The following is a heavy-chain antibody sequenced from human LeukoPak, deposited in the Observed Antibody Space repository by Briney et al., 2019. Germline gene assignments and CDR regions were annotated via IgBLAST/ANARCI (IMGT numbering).Heavy chain of an antibody. V-gene: IGHV3-30*02. CDR3: ARKIYGSDNYIDY. CDR1: GFTFSSYG. CDR2: IRYDGSNK. J-gene: IGHJ4*02. Sequence: GGSLRLSCAASGFTFSSYGMHWVRQAPGKGLEWVAFIRYDGSNKYYADSVKGRFAISRDNAKNSVYLQMNSLRAEDTALYYCARKIYGSDNYIDYWGQGTLVTVSS. D-gene: IGHD3-10*01.